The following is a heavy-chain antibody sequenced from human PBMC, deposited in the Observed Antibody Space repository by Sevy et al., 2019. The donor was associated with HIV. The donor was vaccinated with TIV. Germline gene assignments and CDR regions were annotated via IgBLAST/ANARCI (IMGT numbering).Heavy chain of an antibody. CDR2: ISGTGRTT. D-gene: IGHD4-17*01. Sequence: GGSLRLSCAASGFTFRNYAMSWVRQAPGKGLEWVSRISGTGRTTYYADSVKGRFTISRDNSKNTLHLQMNSLRAEDTAVYYCAKDDYADYVGGYFDYWGQGTLVTVSS. J-gene: IGHJ4*02. CDR1: GFTFRNYA. CDR3: AKDDYADYVGGYFDY. V-gene: IGHV3-23*01.